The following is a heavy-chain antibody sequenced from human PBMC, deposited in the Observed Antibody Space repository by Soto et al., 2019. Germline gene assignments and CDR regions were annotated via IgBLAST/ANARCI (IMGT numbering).Heavy chain of an antibody. J-gene: IGHJ4*02. D-gene: IGHD3-22*01. V-gene: IGHV4-30-2*01. CDR1: GGSISSGGYS. CDR3: ARKARRNYYDSSGYRSLDY. CDR2: INHSGST. Sequence: SETLSLTCAVSGGSISSGGYSWSWIRQPPGKGLEWIGYINHSGSTNYNPSLKSRVTISVDTSKHQFSLKLSSVTAADTAVYYCARKARRNYYDSSGYRSLDYWGQGTLVTVSS.